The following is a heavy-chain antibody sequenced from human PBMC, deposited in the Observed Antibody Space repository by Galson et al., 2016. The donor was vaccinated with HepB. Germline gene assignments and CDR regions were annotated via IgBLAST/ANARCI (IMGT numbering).Heavy chain of an antibody. CDR3: AREFRDTISGVPSRVDV. CDR2: LYADGKT. Sequence: SLRLSCAASGFSVSSDYMGWVRQAPGKGLEWISVLYADGKTRYADSVKGRLTISRDTSKNILFLDMNGLRVEDTAVYYCAREFRDTISGVPSRVDVWGKGTTVIVSS. D-gene: IGHD3-3*01. CDR1: GFSVSSDY. V-gene: IGHV3-53*01. J-gene: IGHJ6*04.